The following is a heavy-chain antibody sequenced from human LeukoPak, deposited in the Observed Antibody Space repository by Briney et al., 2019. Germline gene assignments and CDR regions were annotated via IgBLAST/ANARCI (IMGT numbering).Heavy chain of an antibody. CDR1: GFTFSSYG. V-gene: IGHV3-30*02. D-gene: IGHD4-17*01. Sequence: PGGSLRLSCTASGFTFSSYGIHWVRQAPGKGLEWVTFIRYDGSNQYYADSVKGRFTTSRDNSKNTLYLQMNSLRAEDTAVYYCAKDRGRTTDYYYYLDVWGKGTTVTVSS. CDR3: AKDRGRTTDYYYYLDV. J-gene: IGHJ6*03. CDR2: IRYDGSNQ.